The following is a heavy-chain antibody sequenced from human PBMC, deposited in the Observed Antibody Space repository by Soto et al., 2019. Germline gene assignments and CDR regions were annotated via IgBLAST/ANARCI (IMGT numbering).Heavy chain of an antibody. Sequence: TSVALCLTCTVSGAYIRSSYGLWIRQSPGKGREWIGYIFHSWTTNHNPSLKSRVTISVDTSKNQFSLNLSSLTTADTAVYFCARGGNRYSSTSSGVGGFDYWGQGTLVP. CDR2: IFHSWTT. CDR1: GAYIRSSY. CDR3: ARGGNRYSSTSSGVGGFDY. V-gene: IGHV4-59*01. J-gene: IGHJ4*02. D-gene: IGHD6-6*01.